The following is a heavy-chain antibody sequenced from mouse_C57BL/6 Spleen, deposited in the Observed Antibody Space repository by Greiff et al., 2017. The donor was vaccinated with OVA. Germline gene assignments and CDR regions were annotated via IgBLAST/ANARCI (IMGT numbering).Heavy chain of an antibody. Sequence: DVMLVESGGGLVKPGGSLKLSCAASGFTFSSYAMSWVRQTPEKRLEWVATISDGGSYTYSPDNVKGRFPISRDNAKNNLYLQMSHLKSEDTAMYYCARDRGTAQATWFAYWGQGTLVTVSA. CDR2: ISDGGSYT. CDR1: GFTFSSYA. V-gene: IGHV5-4*01. J-gene: IGHJ3*01. D-gene: IGHD3-2*02. CDR3: ARDRGTAQATWFAY.